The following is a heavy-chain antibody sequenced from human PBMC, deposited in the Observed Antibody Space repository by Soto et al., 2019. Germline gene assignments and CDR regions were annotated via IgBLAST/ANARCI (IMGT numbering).Heavy chain of an antibody. CDR1: GYTFTGYY. D-gene: IGHD3-9*01. Sequence: GASVKVSCKASGYTFTGYYMHWVLQAPGQGLEWMGWINPNSGGTNYAQKFQGWVTMTRDTSISTAYMELSRLRSDDTAVYYCARDPGYDILTGYYPRNGMDVWGQGTTVTVSS. CDR3: ARDPGYDILTGYYPRNGMDV. J-gene: IGHJ6*02. V-gene: IGHV1-2*04. CDR2: INPNSGGT.